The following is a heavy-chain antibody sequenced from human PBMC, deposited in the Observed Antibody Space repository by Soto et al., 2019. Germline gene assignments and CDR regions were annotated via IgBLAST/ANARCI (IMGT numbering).Heavy chain of an antibody. CDR2: IYYSGST. CDR3: SIDCSSTSCHLDV. Sequence: SETLSLTCTVSGGSISSGGYYWSWIRQHPGKGLEWIGYIYYSGSTYYNPSLKSRVTISVATSKNQFSLKLSSVTAADTAVYYCSIDCSSTSCHLDVWGPGTLVTVSS. CDR1: GGSISSGGYY. J-gene: IGHJ4*02. V-gene: IGHV4-31*03. D-gene: IGHD2-2*01.